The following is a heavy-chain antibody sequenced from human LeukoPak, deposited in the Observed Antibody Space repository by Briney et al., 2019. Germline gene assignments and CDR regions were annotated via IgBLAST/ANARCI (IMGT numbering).Heavy chain of an antibody. J-gene: IGHJ4*02. CDR2: IWYDGSNK. Sequence: PGRSLRLSCAASGFTFSSYGMHWVRQAPGKGLEWVAVIWYDGSNKYYADSVKGRFTISRDNSKNTLYLQMNSLRAEDTAVYYCAKEGSAYYDFWSGYLPPRYWGQGTLVTVSS. D-gene: IGHD3-3*01. CDR3: AKEGSAYYDFWSGYLPPRY. V-gene: IGHV3-33*06. CDR1: GFTFSSYG.